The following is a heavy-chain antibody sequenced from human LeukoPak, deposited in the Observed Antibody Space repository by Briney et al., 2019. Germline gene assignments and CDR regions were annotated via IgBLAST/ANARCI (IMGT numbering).Heavy chain of an antibody. CDR3: ARDAAARLGYYYYMDV. CDR1: GYTFTSYG. CDR2: ISAYNGNT. Sequence: GASVKVSCKASGYTFTSYGISWVRQAPGQGLEWMGWISAYNGNTNYAQKLQGRVTMTTNTSTSTAYMELRSLRSDDTAVYYCARDAAARLGYYYYMDVWGKGTTVTVSS. J-gene: IGHJ6*03. D-gene: IGHD6-6*01. V-gene: IGHV1-18*01.